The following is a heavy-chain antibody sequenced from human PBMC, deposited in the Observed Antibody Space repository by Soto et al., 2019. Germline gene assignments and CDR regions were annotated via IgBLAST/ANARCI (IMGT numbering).Heavy chain of an antibody. J-gene: IGHJ4*02. CDR1: GFTFSTYW. CDR3: ARGDPTYFDY. Sequence: GGSLRLSCAASGFTFSTYWMHWVRQAPGEGLVWLSRITAAGTSTSSADSVKGRFTISRDSAKNTLYLQMNSLRAEDTAMYYCARGDPTYFDYWGQGILVTVS. V-gene: IGHV3-74*01. CDR2: ITAAGTST. D-gene: IGHD1-26*01.